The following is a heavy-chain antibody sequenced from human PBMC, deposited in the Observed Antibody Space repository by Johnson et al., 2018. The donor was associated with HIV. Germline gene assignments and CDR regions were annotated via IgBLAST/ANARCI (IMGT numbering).Heavy chain of an antibody. D-gene: IGHD3/OR15-3a*01. V-gene: IGHV3-33*06. CDR3: AKGFFELDDAFDI. CDR2: IWYDGSNK. J-gene: IGHJ3*02. CDR1: AFTFSSYG. Sequence: MPLVESGGGVVQPGPSLRLSCAASAFTFSSYGMHWVRQAPGKGLEWVAVIWYDGSNKYYGDSVKGRFTISRDNSKNTLYMQMNSLRAEDTAVYYCAKGFFELDDAFDIWGQGTMVTVSS.